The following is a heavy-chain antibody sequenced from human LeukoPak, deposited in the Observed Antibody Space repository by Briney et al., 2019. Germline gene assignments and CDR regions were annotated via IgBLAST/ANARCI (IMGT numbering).Heavy chain of an antibody. V-gene: IGHV3-30*02. CDR1: GFTFSSYG. J-gene: IGHJ3*02. Sequence: GGSLRLSCAASGFTFSSYGMRWVRQAPGKGLEWVAFIRYDGSNKYYADSVKGRFTISRDNSKNTLYLQMNSLRAEDTAVYYCAKDQYYDFWSGYFYAFDIWGQGTMVTVSS. D-gene: IGHD3-3*01. CDR3: AKDQYYDFWSGYFYAFDI. CDR2: IRYDGSNK.